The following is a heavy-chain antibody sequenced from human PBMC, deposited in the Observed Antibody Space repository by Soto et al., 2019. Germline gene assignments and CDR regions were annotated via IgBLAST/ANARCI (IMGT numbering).Heavy chain of an antibody. V-gene: IGHV1-69*13. CDR2: IVPIFGPP. CDR3: ARGIEVGVFDS. D-gene: IGHD3-22*01. J-gene: IGHJ4*02. Sequence: SVKVSCKASGGTFNTYSTNWVRQAPGQGLEWIGGIVPIFGPPNYAHKFQGRVTITADEVTATAYMELSGLRSEDTAVYYCARGIEVGVFDSWSQGTLVTVSS. CDR1: GGTFNTYS.